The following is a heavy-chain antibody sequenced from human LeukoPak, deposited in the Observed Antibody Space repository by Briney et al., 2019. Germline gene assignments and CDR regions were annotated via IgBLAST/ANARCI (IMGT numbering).Heavy chain of an antibody. CDR1: GYTFTGYY. CDR3: ARELTMVRGVIGFDY. V-gene: IGHV1-2*02. J-gene: IGHJ4*02. D-gene: IGHD3-10*01. CDR2: INPNSGGT. Sequence: ASVKVSCKASGYTFTGYYMHWVRQAPGQGLEWMGWINPNSGGTNYAQKFQGRVTMTRDTFISTAYMELSRLRSDDTAVYYCARELTMVRGVIGFDYWGQGTLVTVSS.